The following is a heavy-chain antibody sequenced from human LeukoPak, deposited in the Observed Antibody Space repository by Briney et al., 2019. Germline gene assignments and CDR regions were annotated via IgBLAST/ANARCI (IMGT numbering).Heavy chain of an antibody. CDR1: GFTFSIYA. V-gene: IGHV3-23*01. CDR3: ARISPFGPDAFDI. CDR2: ISGSGGST. J-gene: IGHJ3*02. D-gene: IGHD2-15*01. Sequence: GGSLRLSCAASGFTFSIYAMSWVRQAPGKGLGGVSAISGSGGSTYYADSVKGRFTISRDNSKNTLYLQMNSLRAEDTAVYYCARISPFGPDAFDIWGQGTMVTVSS.